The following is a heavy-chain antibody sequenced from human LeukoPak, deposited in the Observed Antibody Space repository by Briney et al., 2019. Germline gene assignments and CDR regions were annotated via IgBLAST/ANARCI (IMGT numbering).Heavy chain of an antibody. V-gene: IGHV3-23*01. CDR2: IYGSGVSI. Sequence: PGGSLRLSCVASGFTFEKYVMNWVRQAPGKGPEWLATIYGSGVSISYADSVKGRFTISRDNSNNTLYLQMNSLRAEDTAMYFCAKDLGWELPAEAYWGQGILVTVSS. CDR3: AKDLGWELPAEAY. J-gene: IGHJ4*02. CDR1: GFTFEKYV. D-gene: IGHD1-26*01.